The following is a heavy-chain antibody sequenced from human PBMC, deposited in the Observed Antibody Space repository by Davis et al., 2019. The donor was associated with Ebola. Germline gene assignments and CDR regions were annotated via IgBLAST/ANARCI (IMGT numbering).Heavy chain of an antibody. CDR3: AKDWNPYGDAFDI. D-gene: IGHD1-1*01. Sequence: GGSLRLSCAASGFTFSRYGMHWVRQAPGKGLEWVAFIRYDGSNKYYADSVKGRFTISRENSKNTLYLQMNSLRAEDTAVYYCAKDWNPYGDAFDIWGQGTMVTVSS. V-gene: IGHV3-30*02. CDR2: IRYDGSNK. CDR1: GFTFSRYG. J-gene: IGHJ3*02.